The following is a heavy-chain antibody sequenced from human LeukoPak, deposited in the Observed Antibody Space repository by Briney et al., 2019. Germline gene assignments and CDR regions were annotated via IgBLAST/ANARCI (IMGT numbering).Heavy chain of an antibody. CDR2: IYTSGST. D-gene: IGHD6-19*01. Sequence: PSETLSLTCTVSGGSISSYYWSWIRQPAGKGLEWIGRIYTSGSTNYNPSLKSRVTMSVDTSKNQFSLKLSSVTAADTAVYYCARYSSGWYQESNTYYFDYWGQGTLVTVSS. CDR1: GGSISSYY. V-gene: IGHV4-4*07. J-gene: IGHJ4*02. CDR3: ARYSSGWYQESNTYYFDY.